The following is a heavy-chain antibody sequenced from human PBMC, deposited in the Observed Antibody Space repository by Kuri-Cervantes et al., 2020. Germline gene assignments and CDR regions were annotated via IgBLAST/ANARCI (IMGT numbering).Heavy chain of an antibody. Sequence: SVKVSCKASGGTFSSYAISWVRQAPGQGLEWVGGIIPIFGTKNYGQKLQGRVTITTAESISTVDMELSSLTSEDTAVYYCARSSSGWYGGFDNWGQGTLVTVSS. V-gene: IGHV1-69*05. J-gene: IGHJ4*02. CDR3: ARSSSGWYGGFDN. D-gene: IGHD6-19*01. CDR1: GGTFSSYA. CDR2: IIPIFGTK.